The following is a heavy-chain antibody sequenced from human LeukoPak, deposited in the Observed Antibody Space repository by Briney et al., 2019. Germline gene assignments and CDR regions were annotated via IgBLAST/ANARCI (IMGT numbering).Heavy chain of an antibody. J-gene: IGHJ6*03. CDR1: GASISSYY. Sequence: SETLSLTCTVSGASISSYYWSWIRQPPGKGLEWIGYVYYNGSTKYNPSLKSRVTISVDTSKNQFSLKLSSVTAADTAVYYCARGRGTVRGVIIKGYYYYYMDVWGKGTTVTVSS. V-gene: IGHV4-59*12. CDR3: ARGRGTVRGVIIKGYYYYYMDV. CDR2: VYYNGST. D-gene: IGHD3-10*01.